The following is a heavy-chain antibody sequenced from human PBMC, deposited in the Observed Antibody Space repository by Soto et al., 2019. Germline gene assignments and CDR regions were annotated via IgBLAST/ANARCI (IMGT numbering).Heavy chain of an antibody. CDR2: ISSKSSYI. Sequence: GGSLRLSCAASRFTFSDFSMNWFRQAPGKGLEWVSSISSKSSYIYYADSVKGRFTISRDNADNSLYLQMNSLRAEDTAVYYCARSLYSSSYRTTYYIDYWGQGTLVTVSS. V-gene: IGHV3-21*01. D-gene: IGHD6-13*01. CDR1: RFTFSDFS. J-gene: IGHJ4*02. CDR3: ARSLYSSSYRTTYYIDY.